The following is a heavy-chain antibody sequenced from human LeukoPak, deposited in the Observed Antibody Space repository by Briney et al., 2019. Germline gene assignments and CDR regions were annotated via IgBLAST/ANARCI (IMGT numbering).Heavy chain of an antibody. J-gene: IGHJ4*02. V-gene: IGHV4-59*08. CDR1: GGSISSYY. Sequence: SETLPLTCTVSGGSISSYYWSWIRQPPGKGLEWIGYIYYSGSTNYNPSLKSRVTISVDTSKNQFSLKLSSVTAADTAVYYCARHPSLAAARVPYFDYWGQGTLVTVSS. CDR3: ARHPSLAAARVPYFDY. D-gene: IGHD6-13*01. CDR2: IYYSGST.